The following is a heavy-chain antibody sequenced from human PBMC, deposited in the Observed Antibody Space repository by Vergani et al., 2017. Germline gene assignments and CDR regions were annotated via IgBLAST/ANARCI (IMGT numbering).Heavy chain of an antibody. Sequence: EVQLLESGGGLVQPGGSLRLSCAASGFTFSSYAMSWVRQVPGKGLEWVSGISGSGGNTYYANSEKGRFTISRDNSKNTLYLQMNSLRADDTAVYYCAKGVYCSSTSCYEGRGYYYGMGVWGQGTTVTFSS. D-gene: IGHD2-2*01. CDR3: AKGVYCSSTSCYEGRGYYYGMGV. V-gene: IGHV3-23*01. CDR1: GFTFSSYA. CDR2: ISGSGGNT. J-gene: IGHJ6*02.